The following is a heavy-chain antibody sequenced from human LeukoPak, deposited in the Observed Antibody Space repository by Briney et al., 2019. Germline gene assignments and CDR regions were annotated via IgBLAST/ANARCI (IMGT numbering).Heavy chain of an antibody. V-gene: IGHV1-69*13. CDR2: IIPIFGTA. J-gene: IGHJ5*02. D-gene: IGHD3-3*01. CDR1: GGTFSSYA. CDR3: ARDPPTIFGVVIPDNNWFDP. Sequence: SVKVSCKASGGTFSSYAISWVRQAPGQGLEWMGGIIPIFGTANYAQKFQGRVTITADESTSTAYMELSSLRSEDTAVYYCARDPPTIFGVVIPDNNWFDPWGQGTLVTVSS.